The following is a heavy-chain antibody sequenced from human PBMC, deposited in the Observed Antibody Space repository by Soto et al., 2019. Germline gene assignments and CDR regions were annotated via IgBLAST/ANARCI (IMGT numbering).Heavy chain of an antibody. J-gene: IGHJ4*02. V-gene: IGHV4-31*03. CDR2: IYYSGTT. D-gene: IGHD1-1*01. Sequence: PSETLSLTCTVSGGSIGSGGYYWSWVRQFPGKGLEWIGYIYYSGTTHYNPSLKSRISMSIDTSKNQFSLRLNSVTAADTAVYYCARDVTTKDFFDYWGQGSPVTVSS. CDR3: ARDVTTKDFFDY. CDR1: GGSIGSGGYY.